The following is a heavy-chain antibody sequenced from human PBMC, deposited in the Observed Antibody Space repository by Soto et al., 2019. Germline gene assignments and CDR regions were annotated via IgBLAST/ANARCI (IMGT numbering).Heavy chain of an antibody. CDR2: INPNNGDT. J-gene: IGHJ4*02. Sequence: ASVKVSCKASGYTFTGYYMHWVRQAPGQGLEWMGWINPNNGDTKYAQKFLGRVTMTRDTSISTAYMELRRLRFDDTAVYYCARVGLANDNWGQGTLVTVSS. V-gene: IGHV1-2*02. D-gene: IGHD2-8*01. CDR1: GYTFTGYY. CDR3: ARVGLANDN.